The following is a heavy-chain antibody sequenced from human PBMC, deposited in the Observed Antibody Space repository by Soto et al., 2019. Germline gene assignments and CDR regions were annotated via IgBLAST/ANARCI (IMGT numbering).Heavy chain of an antibody. Sequence: QVQLVQSGAEVKKPGASVKVSCKASGYTFTGYYMHWVRQAPGQGLEWMGWINPNSGGTNYAQKFQGRVTMTRDTSISTAYMELSRLRSDDTAVYYCARSRIAARLFYYYYGMDVWGQGTTVIVSS. D-gene: IGHD6-6*01. CDR3: ARSRIAARLFYYYYGMDV. V-gene: IGHV1-2*02. CDR2: INPNSGGT. J-gene: IGHJ6*02. CDR1: GYTFTGYY.